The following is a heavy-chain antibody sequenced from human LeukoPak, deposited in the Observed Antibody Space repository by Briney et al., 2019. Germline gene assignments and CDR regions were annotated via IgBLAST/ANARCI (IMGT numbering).Heavy chain of an antibody. CDR2: ISGSGGST. CDR3: AKQWLVRYYFDY. CDR1: GFTFSSYA. D-gene: IGHD6-19*01. V-gene: IGHV3-23*01. J-gene: IGHJ4*02. Sequence: QSGGSLRLSCAASGFTFSSYAMSWVRQAPGKGLEWVSAISGSGGSTYYADSVKGRFTISGDTSRNTLYLQMNSLRAEDTAVYYCAKQWLVRYYFDYWGQGTLVTVSS.